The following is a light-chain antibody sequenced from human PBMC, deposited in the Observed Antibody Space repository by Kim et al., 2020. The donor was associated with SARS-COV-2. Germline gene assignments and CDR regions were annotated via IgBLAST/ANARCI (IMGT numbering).Light chain of an antibody. CDR3: CSYAGSSTWV. J-gene: IGLJ3*02. Sequence: GQSITISCTGTSSDVGSYNLVSRYQQHPGKAPKLMIYEVSKRPSGVSNRFSGSKSGNTASLTISGLQAEDEADYYCCSYAGSSTWVFGGGTQLTVL. V-gene: IGLV2-23*02. CDR2: EVS. CDR1: SSDVGSYNL.